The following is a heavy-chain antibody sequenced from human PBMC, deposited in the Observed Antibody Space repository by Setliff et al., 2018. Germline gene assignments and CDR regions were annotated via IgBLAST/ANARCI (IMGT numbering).Heavy chain of an antibody. Sequence: ASETLSLTCTVSGGSIISDYYWVWIRQPPGRGLEWIGSIFQSGNTYYNPSLKSRVTISVDTSKNQFSLKVNSVTAADTAVYYCATLLANYGSGMDVWGQGTTVTVSS. CDR3: ATLLANYGSGMDV. J-gene: IGHJ6*02. CDR2: IFQSGNT. CDR1: GGSIISDYY. D-gene: IGHD3-10*01. V-gene: IGHV4-38-2*02.